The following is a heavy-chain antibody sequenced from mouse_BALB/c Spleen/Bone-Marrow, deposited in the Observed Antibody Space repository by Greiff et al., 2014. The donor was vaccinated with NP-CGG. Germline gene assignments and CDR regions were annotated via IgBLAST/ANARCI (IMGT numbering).Heavy chain of an antibody. Sequence: VQLKESGAELVKPGASVKLSCTASGFNIIDTYMHWVKQRPEQGLEWIGRIDPANGNTKYDPKFQGKATITADTSSNTAYLQLSSLTSEDTAVYYCAIYYYGSSGFAYWGQGTLVTVSA. J-gene: IGHJ3*01. CDR1: GFNIIDTY. D-gene: IGHD1-1*01. V-gene: IGHV14-3*02. CDR2: IDPANGNT. CDR3: AIYYYGSSGFAY.